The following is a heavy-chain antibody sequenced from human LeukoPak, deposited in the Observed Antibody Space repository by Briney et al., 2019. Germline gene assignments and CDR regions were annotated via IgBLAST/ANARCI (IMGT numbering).Heavy chain of an antibody. CDR3: ARAYTGWFDL. CDR2: IYYSGST. CDR1: GGSISSSSYY. Sequence: SETLSLTCTVSGGSISSSSYYWGWIRQPPGKGLEWIGSIYYSGSTYYNPSLKSRVTISVDTSKNQFPLKLSSVTAADTAVYYCARAYTGWFDLWGQGTLVTVSS. J-gene: IGHJ5*02. V-gene: IGHV4-39*06. D-gene: IGHD1-14*01.